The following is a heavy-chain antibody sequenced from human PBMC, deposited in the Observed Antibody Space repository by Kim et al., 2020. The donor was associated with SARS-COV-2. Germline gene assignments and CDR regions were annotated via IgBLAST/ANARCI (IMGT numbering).Heavy chain of an antibody. CDR1: GYTLTELS. CDR2: FDPEDGET. J-gene: IGHJ4*02. Sequence: ASVKVSCKVSGYTLTELSMHWVRQAPGKGLEWMGGFDPEDGETIYAQKFQGRVTMTEDTSTDTAYMELSSLRSEDTAVYYCATERTDYYGSGSYYKEDWGQGTLVTVSS. V-gene: IGHV1-24*01. CDR3: ATERTDYYGSGSYYKED. D-gene: IGHD3-10*01.